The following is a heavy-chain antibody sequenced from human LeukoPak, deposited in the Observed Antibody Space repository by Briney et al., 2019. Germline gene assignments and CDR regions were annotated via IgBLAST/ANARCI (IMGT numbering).Heavy chain of an antibody. CDR3: ARGFMVRGVITLTRDGPHTKNDFDY. CDR1: GYTFTSYA. V-gene: IGHV1-3*01. D-gene: IGHD3-10*01. J-gene: IGHJ4*02. Sequence: ASVKVSCKASGYTFTSYAMHWVRQAPGQRLEWMGWINAGNGNTKYSQKFQGRVTITRDTSASTAYMELSSLRSEDTAVYYCARGFMVRGVITLTRDGPHTKNDFDYWGQGTLVTVSS. CDR2: INAGNGNT.